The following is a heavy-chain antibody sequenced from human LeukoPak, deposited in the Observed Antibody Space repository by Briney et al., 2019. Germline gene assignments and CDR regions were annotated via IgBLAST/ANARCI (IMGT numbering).Heavy chain of an antibody. V-gene: IGHV4-59*01. CDR2: IYYSGST. Sequence: SETLSLTCTVSGGSISSYYWSWIRQPPGKGLEWIGYIYYSGSTNYNPSLKSRVTISVDTSKNQFSLKLSSVTAADTAVYYCARVPKGYCSSTSCYEVWFDPWGQGTLVTVSS. CDR1: GGSISSYY. CDR3: ARVPKGYCSSTSCYEVWFDP. J-gene: IGHJ5*02. D-gene: IGHD2-2*01.